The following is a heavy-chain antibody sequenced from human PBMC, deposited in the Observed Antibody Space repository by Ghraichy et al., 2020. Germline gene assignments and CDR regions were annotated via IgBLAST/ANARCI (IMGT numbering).Heavy chain of an antibody. CDR2: IDESGST. D-gene: IGHD3-22*01. J-gene: IGHJ5*02. V-gene: IGHV4-39*02. CDR1: GDSISSKSFY. Sequence: ESLNISCTVSGDSISSKSFYWGWIRQSPGKGLEWVGSIDESGSTYYNPSLKSRVTMSVDTSKNRFSLELSSVTAADTAVYYCARGNYYYYDSSDLNYFDPWGQGTVVTVCS. CDR3: ARGNYYYYDSSDLNYFDP.